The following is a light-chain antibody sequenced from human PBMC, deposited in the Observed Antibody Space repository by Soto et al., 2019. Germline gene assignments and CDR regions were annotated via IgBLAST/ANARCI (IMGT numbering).Light chain of an antibody. CDR1: QTVTRSY. CDR3: HQYAFSPIT. V-gene: IGKV3-20*01. Sequence: IVLAQDPGTLALSPGERATLSCRATQTVTRSYLAWYQHKPGQAPRLLISGISRRAPGIPDRFSGDGSGTDFTLTISRLEPEDYTVYYCHQYAFSPITLGQGTRREI. J-gene: IGKJ5*01. CDR2: GIS.